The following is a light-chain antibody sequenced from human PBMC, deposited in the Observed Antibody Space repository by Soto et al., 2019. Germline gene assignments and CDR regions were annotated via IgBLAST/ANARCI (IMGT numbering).Light chain of an antibody. Sequence: VAMTQSPATLSVSPGERATLSCRASRSVSSNLAWYQQKLGQAPRLLIYGASTRAPGIPDRFSAGGSGTEFTLTISSLQSEDFAVYYCQQYYNWPRTFGQGTKV. V-gene: IGKV3-15*01. CDR1: RSVSSN. CDR3: QQYYNWPRT. CDR2: GAS. J-gene: IGKJ1*01.